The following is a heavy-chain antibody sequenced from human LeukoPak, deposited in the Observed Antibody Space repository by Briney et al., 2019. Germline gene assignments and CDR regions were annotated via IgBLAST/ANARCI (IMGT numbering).Heavy chain of an antibody. CDR2: IYYSGST. D-gene: IGHD2-2*02. Sequence: SETLSLTCTVSGGSISSSSYFWGWIRQPPGKGLEWIGSIYYSGSTYYNPSLKSRVTTSVDTSKNQFSLKLSSVTAADTAVYYCARCDIVVVPAAIKGNWFDPWGQGTLVTVSS. J-gene: IGHJ5*02. CDR1: GGSISSSSYF. V-gene: IGHV4-39*01. CDR3: ARCDIVVVPAAIKGNWFDP.